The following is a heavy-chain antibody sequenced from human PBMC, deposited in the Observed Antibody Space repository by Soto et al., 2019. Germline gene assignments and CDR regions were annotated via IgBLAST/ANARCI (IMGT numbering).Heavy chain of an antibody. V-gene: IGHV3-30-3*01. Sequence: QVQLVESGGGVVQPGRSLRLSCAASGFTFSSSAMHWVRQAPGKGLEWVAVISYDGSNKYYADSVKGRFTISRDNSKNTLYLQMNSLRAEDTAVYYCARDLVGATPYYYYCYGMDVWGQGTTVTVSS. D-gene: IGHD1-26*01. CDR1: GFTFSSSA. CDR3: ARDLVGATPYYYYCYGMDV. CDR2: ISYDGSNK. J-gene: IGHJ6*02.